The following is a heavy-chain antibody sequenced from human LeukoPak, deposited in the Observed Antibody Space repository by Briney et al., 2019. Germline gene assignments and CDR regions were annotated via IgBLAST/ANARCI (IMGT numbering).Heavy chain of an antibody. Sequence: PGGSLRLSCAASGFTFSSYAMSWVRQAPGKGLEWVSAISGSGGSTYYADSVKGRFTISRGNSKNTLYLQMNSLRAEDTAVYYCATHTSWSDHYFDYWGQGTLVTVSS. V-gene: IGHV3-23*01. CDR2: ISGSGGST. CDR3: ATHTSWSDHYFDY. J-gene: IGHJ4*02. D-gene: IGHD6-13*01. CDR1: GFTFSSYA.